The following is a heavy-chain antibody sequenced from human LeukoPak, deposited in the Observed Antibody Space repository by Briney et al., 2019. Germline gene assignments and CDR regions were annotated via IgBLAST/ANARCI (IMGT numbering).Heavy chain of an antibody. CDR1: GYSFTNYW. CDR2: IDPSDSYT. D-gene: IGHD5-18*01. Sequence: GESLKISCKGSGYSFTNYWISWVRQMPGKGLEWMGRIDPSDSYTNYSPSFQGHVTISADKSISTAYLQWSSLKASDTAMYYCARHDGYSYGYDPFDYWGQGTLVTVSS. V-gene: IGHV5-10-1*01. CDR3: ARHDGYSYGYDPFDY. J-gene: IGHJ4*02.